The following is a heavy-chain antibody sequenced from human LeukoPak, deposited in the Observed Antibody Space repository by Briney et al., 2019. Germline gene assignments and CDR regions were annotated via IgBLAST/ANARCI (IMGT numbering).Heavy chain of an antibody. D-gene: IGHD5-18*01. J-gene: IGHJ4*02. CDR3: AREPRGYSYGSGIDY. CDR2: INHSGST. V-gene: IGHV4-34*01. CDR1: GGSFSGYY. Sequence: SETLSLTCAVYGGSFSGYYWSWIRQPPGKGLEWIGEINHSGSTNYNPSLKSRVTISVDTSKNQFSLKLSSVTAADTAVYYCAREPRGYSYGSGIDYWGRGTLVTVSS.